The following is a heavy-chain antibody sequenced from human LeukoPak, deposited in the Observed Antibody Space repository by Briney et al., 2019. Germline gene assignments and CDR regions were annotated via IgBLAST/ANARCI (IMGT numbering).Heavy chain of an antibody. CDR1: GFTLSDYY. CDR2: ISSSGSTI. CDR3: ARDRASYDFWSGYHPTDAFDI. J-gene: IGHJ3*02. V-gene: IGHV3-11*01. Sequence: GGSLRLSCAASGFTLSDYYMSWIRQAPGKGLEWVSYISSSGSTIYYADSVKGRFTISRDNAKNSLYLQMNSLRAEDTAVYYCARDRASYDFWSGYHPTDAFDIWGQGTMVTVSS. D-gene: IGHD3-3*01.